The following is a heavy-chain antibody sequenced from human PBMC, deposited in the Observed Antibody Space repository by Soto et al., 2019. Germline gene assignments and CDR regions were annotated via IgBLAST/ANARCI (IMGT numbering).Heavy chain of an antibody. CDR1: GFTFSNYG. CDR2: IWHDGNNK. V-gene: IGHV3-33*01. Sequence: PGGSLRLSCAASGFTFSNYGMHWVRQAPGKGLEWVAIIWHDGNNKYYADSVRGRFIISRDNSKNRLYLQMNSLRAEDTAVYYCASDLVGASDSHGLDVWGQGTPVTAP. J-gene: IGHJ6*02. CDR3: ASDLVGASDSHGLDV. D-gene: IGHD1-26*01.